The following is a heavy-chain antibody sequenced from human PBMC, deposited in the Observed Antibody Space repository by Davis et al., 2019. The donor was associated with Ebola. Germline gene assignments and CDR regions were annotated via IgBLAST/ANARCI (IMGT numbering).Heavy chain of an antibody. CDR1: GFTFSSYW. CDR2: INSDGSST. D-gene: IGHD2-2*01. CDR3: ARDGDCSSTSCYGVMDV. J-gene: IGHJ6*02. Sequence: PGGSLRLSCAASGFTFSSYWMHWVRQAPGKGLVWVSRINSDGSSTSYADSVKGRFTISRDNAKNTLYLQMNSLRAEDTAVYYCARDGDCSSTSCYGVMDVWGQGTTVTVSS. V-gene: IGHV3-74*01.